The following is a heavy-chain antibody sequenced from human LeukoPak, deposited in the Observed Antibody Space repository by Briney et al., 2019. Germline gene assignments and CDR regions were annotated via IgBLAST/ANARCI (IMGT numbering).Heavy chain of an antibody. CDR3: ARAEDIYRRLDL. CDR2: INYSWST. J-gene: IGHJ3*01. CDR1: GVSISSGSYY. D-gene: IGHD3-9*01. Sequence: LETLSLTRTVSGVSISSGSYYWGWICRPPGKGLEWIVSINYSWSTYHNPSLKSRVTISVDTSKNHFSLKLSSVTAADTAVYYCARAEDIYRRLDLWGQGTMVTVSS. V-gene: IGHV4-39*02.